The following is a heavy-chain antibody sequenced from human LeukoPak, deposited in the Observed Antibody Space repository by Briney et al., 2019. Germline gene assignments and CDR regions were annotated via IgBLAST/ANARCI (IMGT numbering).Heavy chain of an antibody. V-gene: IGHV1-69*13. CDR1: GGTFSSYA. Sequence: EASVKVSCKASGGTFSSYAISWVRQAPGQGLEWMGGIIPIFATANYAQKFHGRVTITADESTSTAYMELSSLRSEDTAFYYCARGWLAETTVVTPYNYWGQGTLVTVSS. CDR3: ARGWLAETTVVTPYNY. J-gene: IGHJ4*02. CDR2: IIPIFATA. D-gene: IGHD4-23*01.